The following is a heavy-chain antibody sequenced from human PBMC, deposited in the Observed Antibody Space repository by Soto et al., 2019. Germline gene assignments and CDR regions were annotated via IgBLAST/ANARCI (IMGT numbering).Heavy chain of an antibody. CDR2: ISGSGGST. CDR3: AKVLGGSGGYYPYYFDY. J-gene: IGHJ4*02. CDR1: GFTFSSYA. D-gene: IGHD3-10*01. V-gene: IGHV3-23*01. Sequence: GESLKISCAASGFTFSSYAMSWVRQAPGKGLEWVSAISGSGGSTYYADSVKGRFTISRDNSKNTLYLQMNSLRAEDTAVYYCAKVLGGSGGYYPYYFDYWGQGTLVTVSS.